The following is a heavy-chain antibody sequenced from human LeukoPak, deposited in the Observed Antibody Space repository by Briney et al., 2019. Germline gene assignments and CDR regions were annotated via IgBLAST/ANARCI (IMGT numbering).Heavy chain of an antibody. V-gene: IGHV4-59*01. Sequence: PSETLSLTCTVSGGSISSYYWSWIRQPPGKGLEWIGYIYYSGSTNYNPSLKSRVTISVDTSKNQFSLKLSSVTAADTAVYYCARGMTEQLDPFDYWGQGTLVTVSS. D-gene: IGHD6-6*01. J-gene: IGHJ4*02. CDR1: GGSISSYY. CDR3: ARGMTEQLDPFDY. CDR2: IYYSGST.